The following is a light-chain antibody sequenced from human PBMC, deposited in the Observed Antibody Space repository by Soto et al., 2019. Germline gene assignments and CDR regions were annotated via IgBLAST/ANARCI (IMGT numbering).Light chain of an antibody. CDR3: SSYTTSNTLL. Sequence: QSALTQPASVSGSPGQSITISCTGTISDVGAYNYVSWYQQYPGKAPKLMIYDVTNRPSGVSNRFSGSKSGNTASLTISGLQAEDEADYYCSSYTTSNTLLFGGGTKLTVL. J-gene: IGLJ2*01. V-gene: IGLV2-14*01. CDR2: DVT. CDR1: ISDVGAYNY.